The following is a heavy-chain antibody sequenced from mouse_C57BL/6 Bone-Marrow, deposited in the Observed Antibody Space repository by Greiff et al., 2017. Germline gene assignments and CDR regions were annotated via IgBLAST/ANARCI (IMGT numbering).Heavy chain of an antibody. CDR3: ARQANYYGSSYWYFDV. CDR2: ISNLAYSI. Sequence: DVKLVESGGGLVQPGGSLKLSCAASGFTFSDYGMAWVRQAPRKGPEWVAFISNLAYSIYYADTVTGRFTISRENAKNTLYLEMSSLRSEDTAMYYCARQANYYGSSYWYFDVWGTGTTVTVSS. J-gene: IGHJ1*03. D-gene: IGHD1-1*01. V-gene: IGHV5-15*01. CDR1: GFTFSDYG.